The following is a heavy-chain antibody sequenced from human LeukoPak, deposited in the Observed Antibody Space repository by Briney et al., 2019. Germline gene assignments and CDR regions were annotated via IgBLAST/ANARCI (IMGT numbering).Heavy chain of an antibody. D-gene: IGHD6-19*01. J-gene: IGHJ5*02. Sequence: GGSLRLSCGASGFTFRSYGMHWVRQAPGKGLEWVAFIHSGGNNKYCADSVKGRFTVSRDNSKNTPYLQMNSLRAEDTAVYYCAKDNNGWTFDPWGQGTLVTVSS. CDR1: GFTFRSYG. CDR3: AKDNNGWTFDP. CDR2: IHSGGNNK. V-gene: IGHV3-30*02.